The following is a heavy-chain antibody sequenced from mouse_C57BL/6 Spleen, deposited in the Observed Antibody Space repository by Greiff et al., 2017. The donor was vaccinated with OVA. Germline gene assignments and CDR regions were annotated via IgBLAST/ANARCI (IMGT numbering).Heavy chain of an antibody. V-gene: IGHV5-9-1*02. CDR2: ISSGGDYI. Sequence: EVKVVESGEGLVKPGGSLKLSCAASGFTFSSYAMSWVRQTPEKRLEWVAYISSGGDYIYYADTVKGRFTISRDNARNTLYLQMSSLKSEDTAMYYCTRDEGANYDYDNYAMDYWGQGTSVTVSS. CDR3: TRDEGANYDYDNYAMDY. J-gene: IGHJ4*01. D-gene: IGHD2-4*01. CDR1: GFTFSSYA.